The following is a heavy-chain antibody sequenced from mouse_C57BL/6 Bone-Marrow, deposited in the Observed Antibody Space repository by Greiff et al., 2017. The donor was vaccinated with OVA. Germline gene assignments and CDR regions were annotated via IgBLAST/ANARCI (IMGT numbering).Heavy chain of an antibody. CDR3: TRGNYYGRVPWYFDV. D-gene: IGHD1-1*01. CDR2: ISSGGDYI. J-gene: IGHJ1*03. V-gene: IGHV5-9-1*02. Sequence: DVKVEESGEGLVKPGGSLKLSCAASGFTFSSYAMSWVRQTPEKRLEWVAYISSGGDYIYYADTVKGRFTISRDNARNTLYLQMSSLKSEDTAMYYCTRGNYYGRVPWYFDVWGTGTTVTVSS. CDR1: GFTFSSYA.